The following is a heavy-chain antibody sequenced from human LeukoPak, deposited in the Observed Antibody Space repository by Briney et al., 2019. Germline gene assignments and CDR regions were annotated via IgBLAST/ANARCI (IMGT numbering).Heavy chain of an antibody. D-gene: IGHD5-18*01. CDR3: AKEGGYSYGYLYFDH. CDR1: GYTFTSYG. CDR2: ISAYNGNT. J-gene: IGHJ4*02. Sequence: ASVKVSCKASGYTFTSYGISWVRQAPGQGLEWMGWISAYNGNTNYAQKLQGRVTMTTDTSTSTDYMELRSLRSDDTAVYYCAKEGGYSYGYLYFDHWGQGTLVTVSS. V-gene: IGHV1-18*01.